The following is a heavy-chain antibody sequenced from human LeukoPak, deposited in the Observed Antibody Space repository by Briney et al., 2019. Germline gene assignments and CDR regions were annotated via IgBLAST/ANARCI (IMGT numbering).Heavy chain of an antibody. CDR3: ARDPTHQYYDSSGYLGVGAFDI. CDR2: TYYRSKWYN. Sequence: SQTLSLTCAISGDGVSSNSAAWDWIRQSPSRGLERLGRTYYRSKWYNDYAVSVKSRITINPDTSKNQFSLQLNSVTPEDTAVYYCARDPTHQYYDSSGYLGVGAFDIWGQGTMVTVSS. V-gene: IGHV6-1*01. CDR1: GDGVSSNSAA. J-gene: IGHJ3*02. D-gene: IGHD3-22*01.